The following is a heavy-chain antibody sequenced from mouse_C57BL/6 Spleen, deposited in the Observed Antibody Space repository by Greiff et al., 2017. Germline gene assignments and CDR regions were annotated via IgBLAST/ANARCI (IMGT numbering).Heavy chain of an antibody. CDR2: IYPGDGDT. V-gene: IGHV1-80*01. D-gene: IGHD1-1*01. Sequence: VKLMESGAELVKPGASVKISCKASGYAFSSYWINWVKQRPGQGLEWIGQIYPGDGDTNYNGKFKGKATLTADKSSSPAYMQLSSLTSEDSAVYFCAREGGRRNFDYWGTGTTLTVSS. CDR3: AREGGRRNFDY. CDR1: GYAFSSYW. J-gene: IGHJ2*01.